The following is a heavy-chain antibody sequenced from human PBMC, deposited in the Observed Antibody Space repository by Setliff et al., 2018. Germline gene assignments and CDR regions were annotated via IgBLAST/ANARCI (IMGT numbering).Heavy chain of an antibody. CDR3: ARGCSGGSCPGALDF. D-gene: IGHD2-15*01. Sequence: HPGGSLRLSCAASGFTFSSYWMSWVRQAPGKGLEWVANIKQDGSEKYYVDSVKGRFTISRDNAKNSLFLEMDSLRGEDTAVYYCARGCSGGSCPGALDFWGQGTMVTVSS. J-gene: IGHJ3*01. CDR2: IKQDGSEK. CDR1: GFTFSSYW. V-gene: IGHV3-7*01.